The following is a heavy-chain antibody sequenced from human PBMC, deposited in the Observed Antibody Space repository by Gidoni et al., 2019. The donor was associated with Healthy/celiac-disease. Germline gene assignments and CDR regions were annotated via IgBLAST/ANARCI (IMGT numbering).Heavy chain of an antibody. J-gene: IGHJ6*03. CDR1: GGSFSGYY. D-gene: IGHD3-3*01. CDR2: INHSGST. CDR3: ARGQGRSGYPYYYYMDV. Sequence: QVQLQQWGAGLLKPSETLSLTCAVHGGSFSGYYWSWIRQPPGKGLEWIGEINHSGSTNYNPSLKSRVTISVDTSKNQFSLKLSSVTAADTAVYYCARGQGRSGYPYYYYMDVWGKGTTVTVSS. V-gene: IGHV4-34*01.